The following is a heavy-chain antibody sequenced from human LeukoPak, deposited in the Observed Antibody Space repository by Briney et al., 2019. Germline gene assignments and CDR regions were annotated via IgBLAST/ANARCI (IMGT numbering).Heavy chain of an antibody. CDR3: ARDRGDRIADNWFDP. CDR1: GFTFSSYG. D-gene: IGHD6-13*01. J-gene: IGHJ5*02. CDR2: IWYDGSNK. Sequence: GGSLRLSCAASGFTFSSYGMHWVRQAPGKGLEWVAVIWYDGSNKYYADSVKGRFTISRDNSTNTLYLQMNSLRAEDTAVYYCARDRGDRIADNWFDPWGQGTLVTVSS. V-gene: IGHV3-33*01.